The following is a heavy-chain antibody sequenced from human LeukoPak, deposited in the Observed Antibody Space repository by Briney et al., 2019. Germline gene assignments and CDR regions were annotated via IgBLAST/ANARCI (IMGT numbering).Heavy chain of an antibody. Sequence: GGSLRLSCAASGFSFSSSWMLWVRQTPGKGLVWLSRISPDGSSTSYADSVKGRFTISRDNAKNTLYLQMNSLRAEDTAVYYCARGITMVRGVIETYYFDYWGQGALVTVSS. CDR3: ARGITMVRGVIETYYFDY. CDR2: ISPDGSST. V-gene: IGHV3-74*01. D-gene: IGHD3-10*01. CDR1: GFSFSSSW. J-gene: IGHJ4*02.